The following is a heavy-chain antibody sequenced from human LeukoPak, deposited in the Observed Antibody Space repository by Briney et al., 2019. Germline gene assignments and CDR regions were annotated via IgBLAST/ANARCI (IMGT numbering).Heavy chain of an antibody. CDR3: ARAKKAVAGFFDY. CDR1: GDSISSYY. V-gene: IGHV4-59*01. J-gene: IGHJ4*02. Sequence: SETLSLTCTVSGDSISSYYWSWIRQSPGKGREWIGYIYYSGSSNYNPSLKSRVTISVDTSKNQVSLKLSSVTAADTAVYYCARAKKAVAGFFDYWGQGPLVTVSS. D-gene: IGHD6-19*01. CDR2: IYYSGSS.